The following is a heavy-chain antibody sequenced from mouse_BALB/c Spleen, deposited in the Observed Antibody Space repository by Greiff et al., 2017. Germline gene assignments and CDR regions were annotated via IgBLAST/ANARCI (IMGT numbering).Heavy chain of an antibody. CDR2: IDPSDSYT. CDR1: GYTFTSYW. Sequence: QVQLQQPGAELVKPGASVKLSCKASGYTFTSYWMHWVKQRPGQGLEWIGEIDPSDSYTNYNQKFKGKATLTVDKSSSTAYMQLSSLTSEDAAVYYCARTAIGNYGDWGQGTTLTVSS. J-gene: IGHJ2*01. CDR3: ARTAIGNYGD. D-gene: IGHD2-1*01. V-gene: IGHV1-69*02.